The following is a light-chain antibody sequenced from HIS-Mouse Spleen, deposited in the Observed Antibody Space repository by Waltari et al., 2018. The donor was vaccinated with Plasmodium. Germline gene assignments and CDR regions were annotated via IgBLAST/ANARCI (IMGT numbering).Light chain of an antibody. V-gene: IGLV3-1*01. CDR2: QDS. Sequence: SYELTQPPSVSVSPGQPASIPCSGDKLGDKSACWSQQQPGQSPVLVIYQDSKRPSGIPERFSGSNSGNTATLTISGTQAMDEADYYCQAWDSSTVVFGGGTKLTVL. CDR3: QAWDSSTVV. CDR1: KLGDKS. J-gene: IGLJ2*01.